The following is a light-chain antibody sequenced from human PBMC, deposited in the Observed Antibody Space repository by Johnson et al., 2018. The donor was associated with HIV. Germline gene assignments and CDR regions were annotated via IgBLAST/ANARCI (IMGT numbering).Light chain of an antibody. V-gene: IGLV1-51*01. CDR1: SPNIGNNY. CDR3: GTWDSSLSVSYV. Sequence: QSVLTQPPSVSAAPGQKVTISCSGSSPNIGNNYVSWYQQLPVTAPKLLIYDNNKRPSGIPDRFSGSKSGTSATLGITGLQTGDEADYYCGTWDSSLSVSYVFGTGTKVTVL. J-gene: IGLJ1*01. CDR2: DNN.